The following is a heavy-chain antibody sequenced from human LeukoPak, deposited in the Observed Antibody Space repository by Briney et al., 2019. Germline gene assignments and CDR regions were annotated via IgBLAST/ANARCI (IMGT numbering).Heavy chain of an antibody. J-gene: IGHJ2*01. V-gene: IGHV3-33*01. CDR3: AREGITMIVVVIPAAFDL. CDR2: IWYDGSNK. D-gene: IGHD3-22*01. Sequence: GGSLRLSCAASGFTFSSYGMHWVRQAPGKGLEWVAVIWYDGSNKYYADSVKGRFTISRDNSKNTLYLQMNSLRAEDTAVYYCAREGITMIVVVIPAAFDLWGCGTLVTVSS. CDR1: GFTFSSYG.